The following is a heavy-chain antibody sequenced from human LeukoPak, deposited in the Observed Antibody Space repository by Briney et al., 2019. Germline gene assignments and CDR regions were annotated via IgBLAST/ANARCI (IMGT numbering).Heavy chain of an antibody. CDR1: GFTFSTYA. V-gene: IGHV3-23*01. Sequence: PGGSLRLSCAASGFTFSTYAMSWVRQAPGKGLEWVSTISASGGSTYYADSVKGRLTISRDNSKNTLYLQMDSLRAEDTAVYYCAKHRQYSRDAFHIWGQGTMVTVSS. CDR2: ISASGGST. D-gene: IGHD6-6*01. J-gene: IGHJ3*02. CDR3: AKHRQYSRDAFHI.